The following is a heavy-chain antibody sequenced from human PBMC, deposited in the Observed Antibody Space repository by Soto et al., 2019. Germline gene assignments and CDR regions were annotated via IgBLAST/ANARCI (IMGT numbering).Heavy chain of an antibody. J-gene: IGHJ3*02. V-gene: IGHV4-31*03. D-gene: IGHD2-2*01. CDR3: ARVLYCSSTSCYSGLMAFDI. CDR1: GGSIISGGYY. Sequence: SETLSLTCTVSGGSIISGGYYWSWIRQRPGKGLEWIGYIYYSGSTYYNPSLKSRVTISVDTSKNQFSLKLSSVTAADTAVYYCARVLYCSSTSCYSGLMAFDIWGQGTMLTVSS. CDR2: IYYSGST.